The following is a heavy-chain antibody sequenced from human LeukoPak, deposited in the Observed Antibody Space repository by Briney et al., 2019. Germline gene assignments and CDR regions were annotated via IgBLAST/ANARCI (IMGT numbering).Heavy chain of an antibody. CDR3: ARGRKLYYDSSGYPPYFDY. D-gene: IGHD3-22*01. V-gene: IGHV4-34*01. Sequence: SETLFLACAVYGESFSGYYWSWIRQPPGKGLEWIGEINHSGSTNYNPSLKSRVTISVDTSKNQFSLKLSSVTAADTAVYYCARGRKLYYDSSGYPPYFDYWGQGTLVTVSS. CDR1: GESFSGYY. CDR2: INHSGST. J-gene: IGHJ4*02.